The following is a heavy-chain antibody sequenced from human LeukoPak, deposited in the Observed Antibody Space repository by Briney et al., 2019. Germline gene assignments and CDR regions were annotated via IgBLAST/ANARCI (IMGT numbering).Heavy chain of an antibody. D-gene: IGHD3-22*01. CDR3: ARGRRYYYDSSRNPNWFDP. CDR1: GGSFSVYY. J-gene: IGHJ5*02. V-gene: IGHV4-34*01. CDR2: INHSGST. Sequence: SETLSLTCAVYGGSFSVYYWSWIRQPPGKGLEWIGEINHSGSTNYNPSLKSRVTISVDTSKNQFSLKLSSVTAADTAVYYCARGRRYYYDSSRNPNWFDPWGQGTLVTVSS.